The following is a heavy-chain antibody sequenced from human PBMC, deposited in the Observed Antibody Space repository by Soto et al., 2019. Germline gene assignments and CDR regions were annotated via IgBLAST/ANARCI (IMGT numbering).Heavy chain of an antibody. D-gene: IGHD5-12*01. CDR1: GFTFSSYG. V-gene: IGHV3-33*01. CDR3: ARDLRDGYYFSLGMDV. Sequence: PGGSLRLSCAASGFTFSSYGMHWVRQAPGKGLEWVAVIWYDGSNKWYADSVKGRFTISRDNSKNTLYLQMNSLRAEDTAVYSCARDLRDGYYFSLGMDVWGQGTTVTVSS. CDR2: IWYDGSNK. J-gene: IGHJ6*02.